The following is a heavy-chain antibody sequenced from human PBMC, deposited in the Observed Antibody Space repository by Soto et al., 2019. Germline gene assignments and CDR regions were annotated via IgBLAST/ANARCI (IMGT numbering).Heavy chain of an antibody. CDR3: ASETSGYYMYFDY. CDR1: GGSISSYY. Sequence: PSETLSLTCTVSGGSISSYYWSWIRQPPGKGLEWIGYIYYSGSTNYNPSLKSRVTISVDTSKNQFSLKLSSVTAADTAVYYCASETSGYYMYFDYWGQGTLVTVSS. CDR2: IYYSGST. D-gene: IGHD3-3*01. V-gene: IGHV4-59*01. J-gene: IGHJ4*02.